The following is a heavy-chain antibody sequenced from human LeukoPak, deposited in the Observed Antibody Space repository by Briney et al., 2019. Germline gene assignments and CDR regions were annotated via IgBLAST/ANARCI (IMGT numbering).Heavy chain of an antibody. V-gene: IGHV4-34*01. D-gene: IGHD3-10*01. Sequence: SETLSLTCAVYGGSFSGYYWSWIRQPPGKGLEWIGEINHSGSTNYNPSLKSRVTISVDTSKNQFSLKLSSVTAADTAVYYCAREIRGVINYYGMDVWGQGTTVTVSS. CDR3: AREIRGVINYYGMDV. CDR2: INHSGST. J-gene: IGHJ6*02. CDR1: GGSFSGYY.